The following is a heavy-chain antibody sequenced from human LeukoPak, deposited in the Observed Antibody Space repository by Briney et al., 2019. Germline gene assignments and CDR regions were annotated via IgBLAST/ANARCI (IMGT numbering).Heavy chain of an antibody. CDR3: ASESYCSSTSCYVVSY. V-gene: IGHV1-46*01. Sequence: GASVKVSCKASGYTFTSYYMHWVRQAPGQGLEWMGIINPSGGSTSYAQKFQGRVTMTRDTSTSTVYMELSSLRPEDTAVYYCASESYCSSTSCYVVSYWGQGTLVTVSS. CDR2: INPSGGST. J-gene: IGHJ4*02. CDR1: GYTFTSYY. D-gene: IGHD2-2*01.